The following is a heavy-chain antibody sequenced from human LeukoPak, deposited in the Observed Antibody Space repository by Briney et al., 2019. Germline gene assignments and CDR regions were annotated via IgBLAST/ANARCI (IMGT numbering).Heavy chain of an antibody. D-gene: IGHD6-19*01. V-gene: IGHV1-2*02. CDR1: GYTFTGYY. Sequence: ASVKVSCKASGYTFTGYYMHWVRQAPGQGLEWMGWITPNSGGTNYAQKFQGRVTMTRDTSISTAYMELSSLRSEDTAVYYCARGQPSGWYELLDPWGQGTLVTVSS. CDR3: ARGQPSGWYELLDP. J-gene: IGHJ5*02. CDR2: ITPNSGGT.